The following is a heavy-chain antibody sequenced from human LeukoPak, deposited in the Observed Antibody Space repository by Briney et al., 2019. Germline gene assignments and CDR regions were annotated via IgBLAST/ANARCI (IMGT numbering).Heavy chain of an antibody. V-gene: IGHV3-33*01. J-gene: IGHJ4*02. D-gene: IGHD3-22*01. CDR1: GFTFSSFG. Sequence: GGSLRLSCAASGFTFSSFGMHWVRQAPGKGLEWVAVIWYDGSNKYYADSVKGRFTISRDNAKNSLFLQMNSLRAADTAVYYCARDDRKNYYDTTGYPFDYWGQGTLVTVSS. CDR3: ARDDRKNYYDTTGYPFDY. CDR2: IWYDGSNK.